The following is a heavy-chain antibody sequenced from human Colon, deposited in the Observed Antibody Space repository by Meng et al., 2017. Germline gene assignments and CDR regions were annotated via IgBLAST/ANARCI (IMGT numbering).Heavy chain of an antibody. CDR1: GFTFSSYA. D-gene: IGHD5-18*01. J-gene: IGHJ4*02. CDR3: ARERIQLWSHYFDY. CDR2: ISYDGSNK. V-gene: IGHV3-30*04. Sequence: GESLKISCAASGFTFSSYAMHWVRQAPGKGLEWVAVISYDGSNKYYADSVKGRFTISRDNSKNTLYLQMNSLRAEDTAVYYCARERIQLWSHYFDYRGQGTLVTVSS.